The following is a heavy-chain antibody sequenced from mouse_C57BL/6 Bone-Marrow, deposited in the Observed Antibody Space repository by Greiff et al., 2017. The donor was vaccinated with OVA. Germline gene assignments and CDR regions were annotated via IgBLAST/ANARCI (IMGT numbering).Heavy chain of an antibody. CDR2: ISSGGSYT. V-gene: IGHV5-6*02. Sequence: EVMLVESGGDLVKPGGSLKLSCSASGFTFSSYGMSWVRQTPDKRLEWVATISSGGSYTYYPDSVKGRFTISRDNAKNTLYLQMSSLKSEDTAMYYWARHTTTVVAPKAMDYWGQGTSVTVSS. J-gene: IGHJ4*01. CDR1: GFTFSSYG. CDR3: ARHTTTVVAPKAMDY. D-gene: IGHD1-1*01.